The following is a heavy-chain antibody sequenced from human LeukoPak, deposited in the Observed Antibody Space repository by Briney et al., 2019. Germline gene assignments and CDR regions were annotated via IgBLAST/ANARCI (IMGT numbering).Heavy chain of an antibody. Sequence: PSETLSLTCSVSGGPLNSYYWSWVRQPPGKGLEWIGYVFNRATTNYNPSLESRVTISVDTSRNQFSLKLTSVTPADTAVYYCARDRASGRNWFDRWGQGTLVTVSS. D-gene: IGHD6-13*01. J-gene: IGHJ5*02. CDR2: VFNRATT. CDR3: ARDRASGRNWFDR. CDR1: GGPLNSYY. V-gene: IGHV4-59*01.